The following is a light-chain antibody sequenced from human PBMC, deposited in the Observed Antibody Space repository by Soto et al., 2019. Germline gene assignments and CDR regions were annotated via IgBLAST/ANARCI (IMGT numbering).Light chain of an antibody. CDR1: QSISSW. CDR3: QQYNCYPGP. J-gene: IGKJ1*01. Sequence: DIQMTQSPSTLSASVGDRVTITCRASQSISSWLAWYQQKPGKAPKLLIYDASSIESGGPSRFSGSGSGTESTLAISNRQPFHCGTYYRQQYNCYPGPFGQGTNVEIK. CDR2: DAS. V-gene: IGKV1-5*01.